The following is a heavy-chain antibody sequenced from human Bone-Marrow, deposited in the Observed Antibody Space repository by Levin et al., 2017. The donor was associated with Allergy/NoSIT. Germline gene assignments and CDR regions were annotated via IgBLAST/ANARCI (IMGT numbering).Heavy chain of an antibody. V-gene: IGHV4-39*01. CDR2: IYYSGST. Sequence: SETLSLTCTVSGGSISSSSYYWGWIRQPPGKGLEWIGSIYYSGSTYYNPSLKSRVTISVDTSKNQFSLKLSSVTAADTAVYYCARRGYNWNLGVGYNWFDPWGQGTLVTVSS. CDR3: ARRGYNWNLGVGYNWFDP. J-gene: IGHJ5*02. D-gene: IGHD1-20*01. CDR1: GGSISSSSYY.